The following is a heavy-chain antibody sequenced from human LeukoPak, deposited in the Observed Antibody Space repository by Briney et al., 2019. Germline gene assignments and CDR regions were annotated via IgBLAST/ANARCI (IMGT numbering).Heavy chain of an antibody. CDR1: GFIFSSNG. CDR2: ISYDGSNK. V-gene: IGHV3-30*03. D-gene: IGHD5-18*01. J-gene: IGHJ4*02. CDR3: ARDARDTAMEYYFDY. Sequence: PGGSLRLSCTASGFIFSSNGMNWVRQAPGKGLEWVAVISYDGSNKYYADSVKGRFTISRDNSKNTLYLQMNSLRAEDTAVYYCARDARDTAMEYYFDYWGQGTLVTVSS.